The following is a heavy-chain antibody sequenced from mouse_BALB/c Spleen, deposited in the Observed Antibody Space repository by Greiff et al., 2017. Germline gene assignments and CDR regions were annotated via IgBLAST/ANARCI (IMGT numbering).Heavy chain of an antibody. CDR3: ARAGYGNYDYAMDY. V-gene: IGHV5-12-1*01. D-gene: IGHD2-1*01. J-gene: IGHJ4*01. Sequence: EVMLVESGGGLVKPGGSLKLSCAASGFAFSSYDMSWVRQTPEKRLEWVAYISSGGGSTYYPDTVKGRFTISRDNAKNTLYLQMSSLKSEDSAIYYCARAGYGNYDYAMDYWGQGTSVTVSS. CDR1: GFAFSSYD. CDR2: ISSGGGST.